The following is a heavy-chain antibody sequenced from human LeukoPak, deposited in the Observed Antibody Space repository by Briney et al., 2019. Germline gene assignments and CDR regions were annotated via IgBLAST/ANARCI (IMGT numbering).Heavy chain of an antibody. CDR3: TRDIVGACSGGSCYYLPVGDYYYYMDV. Sequence: GGSLRLSCAASGFTFSSYSMNWVRQAPGKGLEWVSSISSSSSYIYYADSVKGRFTISRDNAKNSLYLQMNSLKTEDTAVYYCTRDIVGACSGGSCYYLPVGDYYYYMDVWGKGTTVTVSS. CDR1: GFTFSSYS. J-gene: IGHJ6*03. CDR2: ISSSSSYI. V-gene: IGHV3-21*03. D-gene: IGHD2-15*01.